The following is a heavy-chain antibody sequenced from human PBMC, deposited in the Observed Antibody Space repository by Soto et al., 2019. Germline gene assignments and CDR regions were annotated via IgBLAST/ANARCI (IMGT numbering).Heavy chain of an antibody. J-gene: IGHJ3*02. CDR1: GYRFTNYW. D-gene: IGHD3-9*01. CDR2: MYPGDSDT. CDR3: ATDLTGYSHDAFDI. Sequence: GESLKICCKGSGYRFTNYWIGWVRQMPGKGLEWMGIMYPGDSDTRYSPSFQGQVTISADKSISTAYLQWSSLKASDSAMYYCATDLTGYSHDAFDIWGQGTMVTVS. V-gene: IGHV5-51*01.